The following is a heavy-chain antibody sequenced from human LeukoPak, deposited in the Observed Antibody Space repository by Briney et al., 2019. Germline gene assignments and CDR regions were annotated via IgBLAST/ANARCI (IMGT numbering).Heavy chain of an antibody. CDR1: GFTFSNAW. V-gene: IGHV3-30-3*01. J-gene: IGHJ4*02. D-gene: IGHD6-19*01. CDR2: ISYDGSNK. Sequence: GGSLRLSCAASGFTFSNAWMNWVRQAPGKGLEWVAVISYDGSNKYYADSVKGRFTISRDNSKNTLYLQMNSLRAEDTAVYYCAAGYSSGWYVGALDYWGQGTLVTVSS. CDR3: AAGYSSGWYVGALDY.